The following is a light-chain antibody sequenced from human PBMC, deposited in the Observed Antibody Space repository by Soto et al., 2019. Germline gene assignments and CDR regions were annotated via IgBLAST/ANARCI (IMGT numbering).Light chain of an antibody. CDR3: QQYNSYAWT. V-gene: IGKV1-5*03. J-gene: IGKJ1*01. CDR2: KAS. Sequence: DIQMTQYPSTLSASVGDRVTITCRASQSISSWLAWYQQKPGKAPKLLIYKASSLERGVPSRFSGSGDGTEFTLPISSLQPDDFATYYCQQYNSYAWTFGQGTKVEIK. CDR1: QSISSW.